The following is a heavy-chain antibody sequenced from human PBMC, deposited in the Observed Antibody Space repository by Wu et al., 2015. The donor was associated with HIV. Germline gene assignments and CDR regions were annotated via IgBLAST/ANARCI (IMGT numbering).Heavy chain of an antibody. V-gene: IGHV1-69*05. CDR3: ASSSLGYYLPFDY. CDR2: IIPIFRTP. J-gene: IGHJ4*02. CDR1: GGTFSRNA. Sequence: QVQLVQSGAEVKKPGSSVKVSCKASGGTFSRNAINWVRQAPGQGLEWMGGIIPIFRTPNYAQKFQGRVTISSDASTSTAYMELNSLRSDDTAVYYCASSSLGYYLPFDYWGQGTLVTVSS. D-gene: IGHD3-3*01.